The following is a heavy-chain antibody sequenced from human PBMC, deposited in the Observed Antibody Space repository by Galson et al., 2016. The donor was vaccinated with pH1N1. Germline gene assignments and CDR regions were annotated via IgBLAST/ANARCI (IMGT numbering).Heavy chain of an antibody. CDR2: IIGSGGRK. CDR3: AKGGYGDYGLDVFDI. CDR1: GSNSDYN. J-gene: IGHJ3*02. V-gene: IGHV3-23*01. Sequence: SLRLSCAASGSNSDYNMNWVRLAPGKGLEWVSSIIGSGGRKHYADSVQGRFIISRDNSKNTLELQMNSLRAGDTALYFCAKGGYGDYGLDVFDIWGQGTMVIVSS. D-gene: IGHD4-17*01.